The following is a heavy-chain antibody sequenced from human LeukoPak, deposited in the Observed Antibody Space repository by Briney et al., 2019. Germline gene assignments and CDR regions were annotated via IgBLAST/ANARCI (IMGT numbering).Heavy chain of an antibody. D-gene: IGHD2-2*01. J-gene: IGHJ4*02. V-gene: IGHV4-34*01. Sequence: PSETLSLTCAVYGGSFSCYYWSWIRQPPGKRLEWIGEINHSGSTNYNPSLKSRVTISVDTSKNQFSLKLSSVTAADTAVYYCASQESSTSYYFDYWGQGTVVTVSS. CDR1: GGSFSCYY. CDR3: ASQESSTSYYFDY. CDR2: INHSGST.